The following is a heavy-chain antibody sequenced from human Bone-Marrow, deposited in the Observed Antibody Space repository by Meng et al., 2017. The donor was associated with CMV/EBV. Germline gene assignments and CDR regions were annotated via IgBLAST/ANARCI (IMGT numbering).Heavy chain of an antibody. V-gene: IGHV1-69*05. CDR3: ARGRSSTSFMDY. J-gene: IGHJ4*02. D-gene: IGHD2-2*01. CDR2: IIPIFGTA. Sequence: SVKVSCKASGGTFSSYAISWVRQAPGQGLEWMGGIIPIFGTANYAQKFQGRVTITTDESTSTAYMELSSLRSEDTAVYYCARGRSSTSFMDYWGQGTLVTFSS. CDR1: GGTFSSYA.